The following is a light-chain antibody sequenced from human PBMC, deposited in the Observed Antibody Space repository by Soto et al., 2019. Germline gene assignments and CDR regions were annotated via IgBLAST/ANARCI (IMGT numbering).Light chain of an antibody. J-gene: IGKJ1*01. Sequence: DIKMTQSPSTLSGSGGDRVTITCRASQTISSWLAWYQQKPGKAPKLLIYKASTLKSGVPSRFSGSGSGTEFTLTISSLQPDDFATYYCQHYNSYSEAFGQGTMV. CDR3: QHYNSYSEA. CDR2: KAS. V-gene: IGKV1-5*03. CDR1: QTISSW.